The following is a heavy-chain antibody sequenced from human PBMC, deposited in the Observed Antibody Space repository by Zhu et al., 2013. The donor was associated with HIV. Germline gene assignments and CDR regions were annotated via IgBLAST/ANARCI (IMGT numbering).Heavy chain of an antibody. CDR1: GYTFTSND. CDR3: ARGRVRGVISPDY. D-gene: IGHD3-10*01. J-gene: IGHJ4*01. V-gene: IGHV1-8*01. CDR2: MNPDSGNT. Sequence: QVQVVQSGAEVKKPGASVKASCKTSGYTFTSNDIDWVRQAAGQGLEWLGWMNPDSGNTGYARKFQGRVTMTSNIAISTAYMELSGLTSEDTAVYYCARGRVRGVISPDYWGHGTLV.